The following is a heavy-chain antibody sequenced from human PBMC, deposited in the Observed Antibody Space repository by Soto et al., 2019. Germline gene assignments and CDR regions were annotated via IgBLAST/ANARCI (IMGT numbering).Heavy chain of an antibody. CDR3: ARDITMVRGVISRGRSYYMDV. D-gene: IGHD3-10*01. CDR1: GFTFSSYG. Sequence: GGSLRLSCAASGFTFSSYGMNWVRQAPGKGLEWVSYISSSSSTIYYADSVKGRFTISRDNAKNSLYLQMNSLRAEDTAVYYCARDITMVRGVISRGRSYYMDVWGKGTTVTVSS. J-gene: IGHJ6*03. CDR2: ISSSSSTI. V-gene: IGHV3-48*01.